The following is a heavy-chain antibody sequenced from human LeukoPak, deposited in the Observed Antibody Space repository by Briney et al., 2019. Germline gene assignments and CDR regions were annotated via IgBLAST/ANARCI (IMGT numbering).Heavy chain of an antibody. V-gene: IGHV4-39*07. J-gene: IGHJ4*02. CDR2: IYYSGST. Sequence: SETLSLTCTVSGGSISSSSYYWGWIRQPPGKGLEWIGSIYYSGSTYYNPSLKSRVTISVDTSKNQFSLKLSSVTAADTAVYYCASERKELPAFFDYWGQGTLVTVSS. CDR1: GGSISSSSYY. CDR3: ASERKELPAFFDY. D-gene: IGHD1-7*01.